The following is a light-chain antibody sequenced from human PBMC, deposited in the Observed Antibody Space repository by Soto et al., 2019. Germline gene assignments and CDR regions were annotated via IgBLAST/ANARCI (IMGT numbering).Light chain of an antibody. Sequence: DIQMTHSPSSLSTSVGDRVTITCRASQGISNXXXLFQQKPGKAPKSLIYGTSSLQSGVPSKFSXSGXGTDXXLTINSLQPEDFATYYCQQYNSYPFTFGPGTKVDIK. CDR3: QQYNSYPFT. CDR2: GTS. CDR1: QGISNX. V-gene: IGKV1-16*02. J-gene: IGKJ3*01.